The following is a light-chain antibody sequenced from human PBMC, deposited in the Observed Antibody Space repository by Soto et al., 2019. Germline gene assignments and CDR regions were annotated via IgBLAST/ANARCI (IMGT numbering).Light chain of an antibody. CDR1: QSISSW. J-gene: IGKJ1*01. V-gene: IGKV1-5*01. CDR2: DAS. CDR3: QQYNSYPWR. Sequence: DIQMTQSPSTLSASVGDRVTITCRASQSISSWLAWYQQKPGKAPKLLIYDASSLESGVPSRFSGSGSGTEFTLTITSLQPHDFATYYCQQYNSYPWRFGQGTKVEIK.